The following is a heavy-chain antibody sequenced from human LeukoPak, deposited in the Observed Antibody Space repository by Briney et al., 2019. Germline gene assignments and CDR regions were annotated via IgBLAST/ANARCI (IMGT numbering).Heavy chain of an antibody. CDR3: AKDNVAAAGRYFDY. J-gene: IGHJ4*02. Sequence: GGSLRLSCAASGFTFSNYGMHWVRQAPGKGLGWVALISYDGSNKYFADSVKGRFTISRDNSKNTLYLQMHSLRAEDTAVYYCAKDNVAAAGRYFDYWGQGTLVTVSS. V-gene: IGHV3-30*18. CDR2: ISYDGSNK. D-gene: IGHD6-13*01. CDR1: GFTFSNYG.